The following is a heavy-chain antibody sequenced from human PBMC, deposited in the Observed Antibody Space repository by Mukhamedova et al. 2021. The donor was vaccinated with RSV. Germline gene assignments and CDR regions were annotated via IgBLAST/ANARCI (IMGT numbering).Heavy chain of an antibody. J-gene: IGHJ4*02. CDR3: ARSALMVRGVTPFDC. D-gene: IGHD3-10*01. Sequence: PSLNSRLTISVDTSKNQFSLRLSSVTAADTAGYYCARSALMVRGVTPFDCWGQGTLVTASS. V-gene: IGHV4-31*02.